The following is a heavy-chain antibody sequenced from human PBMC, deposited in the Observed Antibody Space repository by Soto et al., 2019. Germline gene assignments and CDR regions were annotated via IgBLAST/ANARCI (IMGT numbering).Heavy chain of an antibody. J-gene: IGHJ6*01. D-gene: IGHD3-16*01. CDR2: ISSSSSYI. Sequence: GRSLRLSCAASGFTFSSYTMNWVRQAPGKGLEWVSSISSSSSYIYYADSVKGRFTISRDNAKNSLYLQMNSLRAEDTGVYYCARHWHDYVCGSARDDRMAFSGQGTTVPGSA. V-gene: IGHV3-21*01. CDR3: ARHWHDYVCGSARDDRMAF. CDR1: GFTFSSYT.